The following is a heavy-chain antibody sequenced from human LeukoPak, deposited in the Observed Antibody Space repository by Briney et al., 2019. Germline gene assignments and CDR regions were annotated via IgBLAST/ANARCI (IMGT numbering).Heavy chain of an antibody. CDR2: IWSDGSNR. Sequence: GGSLRLSCAASGIIFSNYDMHWVRQAPGKGLEWVAFIWSDGSNRYYADSVKGRFTISRDNSKNTLYLQMNSLRAEDTAVYYCAKSLSSRGVIIPKTSRYFDYWGQGTLVTVSS. CDR3: AKSLSSRGVIIPKTSRYFDY. CDR1: GIIFSNYD. D-gene: IGHD3-10*01. J-gene: IGHJ4*02. V-gene: IGHV3-30*02.